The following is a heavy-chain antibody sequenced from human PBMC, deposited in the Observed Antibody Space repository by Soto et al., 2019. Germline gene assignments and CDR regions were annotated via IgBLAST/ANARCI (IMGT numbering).Heavy chain of an antibody. J-gene: IGHJ4*02. V-gene: IGHV5-51*03. D-gene: IGHD2-15*01. CDR2: IYPGDSDT. CDR3: ASQVCSGGSCYHAFDS. Sequence: EVQLVQSGAEVKKPGESLKISWTGSGYSFTTYWLGWVRQMPGKGLEWMGIIYPGDSDTIYSPSFQGHVTISVDKSNSIAYLQWNSLKASDTAMYYCASQVCSGGSCYHAFDSWGQGTLDTVSS. CDR1: GYSFTTYW.